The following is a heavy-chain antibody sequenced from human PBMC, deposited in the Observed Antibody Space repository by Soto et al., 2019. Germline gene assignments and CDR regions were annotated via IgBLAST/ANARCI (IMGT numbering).Heavy chain of an antibody. Sequence: SETLSLTCAVYGGSFSDYYWNWIRQPPGKGLEWIGEIHHSGTTNYNPSLKSRVTISVDTSKNQFSLKLSAVTAADTAVYYCARSAFRILSYNYFDFWGQGTLVTVSS. J-gene: IGHJ4*02. CDR2: IHHSGTT. CDR3: ARSAFRILSYNYFDF. CDR1: GGSFSDYY. V-gene: IGHV4-34*01. D-gene: IGHD2-8*01.